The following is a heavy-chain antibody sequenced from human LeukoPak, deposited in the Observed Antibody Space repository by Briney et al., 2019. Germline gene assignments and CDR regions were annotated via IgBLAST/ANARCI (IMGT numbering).Heavy chain of an antibody. CDR1: GYTFPAYY. J-gene: IGHJ5*02. V-gene: IGHV1-2*02. CDR3: ARAGGRSWFDP. Sequence: ASVKVSCKASGYTFPAYYVHWVRQAPGQGLEWMGWINPNNGGTNYAQNFQGRVTMTRDTSISTAYMELSKLRSDDTAVYYCARAGGRSWFDPWGQGTLVTVSS. CDR2: INPNNGGT.